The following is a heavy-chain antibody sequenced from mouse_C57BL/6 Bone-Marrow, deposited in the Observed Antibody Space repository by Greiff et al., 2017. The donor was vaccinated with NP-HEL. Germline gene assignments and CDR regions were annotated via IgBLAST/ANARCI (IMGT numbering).Heavy chain of an antibody. Sequence: QVQLQQSGAELVKPGASVKLSCKASGYTFTSYRMQWVKQRPGQGLEWIGEIDPSDSYTNYNQKFKGKATLTVDTSSSTAYMQLSSLTSEDSAVYYCAREGYGSSYAMDYWGQGTSVTVSS. J-gene: IGHJ4*01. CDR3: AREGYGSSYAMDY. V-gene: IGHV1-50*01. CDR1: GYTFTSYR. CDR2: IDPSDSYT. D-gene: IGHD1-1*01.